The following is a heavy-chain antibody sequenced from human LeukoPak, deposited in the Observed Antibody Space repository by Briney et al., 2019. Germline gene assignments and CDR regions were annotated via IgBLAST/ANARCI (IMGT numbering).Heavy chain of an antibody. V-gene: IGHV3-21*01. CDR2: ISSSSSYI. J-gene: IGHJ3*02. CDR3: AGPKAGDYGRYAFDI. CDR1: GFTFSSYS. D-gene: IGHD4-17*01. Sequence: GGSLRLSCAASGFTFSSYSMNWVRQAPGEGLEWVSSISSSSSYIYYADSVKGRFTISRDNAKNSLYLQMNSLRAEDTAVYYCAGPKAGDYGRYAFDIWGQGTMVTFSS.